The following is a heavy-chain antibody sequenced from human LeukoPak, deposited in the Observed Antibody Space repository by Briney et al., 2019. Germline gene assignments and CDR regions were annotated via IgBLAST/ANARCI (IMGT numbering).Heavy chain of an antibody. CDR3: ASLDKGNDVVFDY. Sequence: EASVKVSCKASGYTFTSYGISWVRQAPGQGLEWMGWINPNSGGTNYAQKFQGRVTMTRDTSISTAYMELSRLRSDDTAVYYCASLDKGNDVVFDYWGQGTLVTVSS. V-gene: IGHV1-2*02. D-gene: IGHD1-1*01. CDR1: GYTFTSYG. CDR2: INPNSGGT. J-gene: IGHJ4*02.